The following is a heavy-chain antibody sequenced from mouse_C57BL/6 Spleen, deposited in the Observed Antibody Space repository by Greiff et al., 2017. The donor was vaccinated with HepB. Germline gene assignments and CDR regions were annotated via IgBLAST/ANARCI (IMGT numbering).Heavy chain of an antibody. V-gene: IGHV5-17*01. D-gene: IGHD1-1*01. Sequence: DVKLVESGGGLVKPGGSLKLSCAASGFTFSDYGMHWVRQAPEKGLEWVAYISSGSSTIYYADTVKGRFTISRDNAKNTLFLQMTSLRSEDTAMYYCARPYGSSPDYVDYWGQGTTLTVSS. CDR1: GFTFSDYG. J-gene: IGHJ2*01. CDR2: ISSGSSTI. CDR3: ARPYGSSPDYVDY.